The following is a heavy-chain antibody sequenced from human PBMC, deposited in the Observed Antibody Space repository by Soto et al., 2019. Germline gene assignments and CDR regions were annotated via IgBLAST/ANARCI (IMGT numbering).Heavy chain of an antibody. CDR1: GGSISSYY. V-gene: IGHV4-4*07. CDR2: IHTTDGT. Sequence: SETLSLTCTVSGGSISSYYWSWIRQPAGKGMEWIGRIHTTDGTNYNPSLKSRVTMSIDTSNNQFSLKLSSLTAADTAVYYCARALSSAAGLYFDFWGQGTLVTVSA. D-gene: IGHD6-13*01. J-gene: IGHJ4*02. CDR3: ARALSSAAGLYFDF.